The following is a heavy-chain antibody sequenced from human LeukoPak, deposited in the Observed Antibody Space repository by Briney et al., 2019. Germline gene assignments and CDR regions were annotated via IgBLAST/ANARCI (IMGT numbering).Heavy chain of an antibody. CDR2: IRYDGSNK. Sequence: GGSLRLSCAASGFSFSSYGMHWVRQAPGKGLEWVAFIRYDGSNKYYADSVKGRFTISRDNSRNTMYMQMNSLRAEDTAVYYCAKGVWATVTTMCDYGGRGSLVTVSS. J-gene: IGHJ4*02. CDR1: GFSFSSYG. D-gene: IGHD4-17*01. V-gene: IGHV3-30*02. CDR3: AKGVWATVTTMCDY.